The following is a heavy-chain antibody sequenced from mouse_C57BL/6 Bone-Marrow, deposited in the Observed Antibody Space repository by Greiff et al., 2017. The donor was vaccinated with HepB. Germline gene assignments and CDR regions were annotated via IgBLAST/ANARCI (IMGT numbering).Heavy chain of an antibody. V-gene: IGHV1-82*01. J-gene: IGHJ2*01. Sequence: VKLMESGPELVKPGASVKISCKASGYAFSSSWMNWVKQRPGKGLEWIGRIYPGDGDTNYNGKFKGKATLTADKSSSTAYMQLSSLTSEDSAVYFCEIYSPYFDYWGQGTTLTVSS. CDR2: IYPGDGDT. CDR3: EIYSPYFDY. CDR1: GYAFSSSW. D-gene: IGHD2-1*01.